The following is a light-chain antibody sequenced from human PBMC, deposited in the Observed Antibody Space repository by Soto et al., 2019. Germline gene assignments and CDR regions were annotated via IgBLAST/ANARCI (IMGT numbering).Light chain of an antibody. CDR3: CSFAGSSPS. J-gene: IGLJ1*01. V-gene: IGLV2-23*01. CDR1: SRDIGNYNL. CDR2: EGS. Sequence: SVLTQPASVSGSPGQSITISCTGTSRDIGNYNLVSWYQQHPGKAPKLMIYEGSKRPSGVSNRFSASKSGNTASLTISGLQAEDEADYYCCSFAGSSPSFGAGTKVTVL.